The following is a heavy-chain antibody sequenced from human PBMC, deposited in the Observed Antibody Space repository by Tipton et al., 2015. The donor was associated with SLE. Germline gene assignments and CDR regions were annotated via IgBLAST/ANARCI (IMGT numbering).Heavy chain of an antibody. CDR3: ATVGNYEVFYYYYYMDV. D-gene: IGHD4-11*01. J-gene: IGHJ6*03. V-gene: IGHV4-39*07. CDR2: VSSTGYT. CDR1: GGSISSNNYY. Sequence: LRLSCTVSGGSISSNNYYWGWIRQPPGKGLEWIGSVSSTGYTYYNPSLKSRVTISVDTSKNHFSLTLSSVTAADTAVYYCATVGNYEVFYYYYYMDVWGKGTTITVSS.